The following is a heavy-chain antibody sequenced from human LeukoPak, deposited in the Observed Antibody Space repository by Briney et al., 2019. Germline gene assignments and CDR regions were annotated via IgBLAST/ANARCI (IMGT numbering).Heavy chain of an antibody. CDR3: VRPNGDYARGGLEI. Sequence: GGSLRLSCAASGFTVSSNFMSWVRQAPGKGLEWVSVIYGDSRTYYADSVKGRFTISRDNSKNTVYLQMNSLTAEDTAIYYCVRPNGDYARGGLEIWGQGTVVTVSS. CDR1: GFTVSSNF. D-gene: IGHD4-17*01. CDR2: IYGDSRT. J-gene: IGHJ3*02. V-gene: IGHV3-53*01.